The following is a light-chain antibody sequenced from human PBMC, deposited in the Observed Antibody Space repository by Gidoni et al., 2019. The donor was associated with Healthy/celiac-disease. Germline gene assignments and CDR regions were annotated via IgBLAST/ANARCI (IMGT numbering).Light chain of an antibody. CDR3: QQHGSSPFT. Sequence: EIVLTQSPGTLSLSPGERATLSCRASQSVSSSYLACYQQKPGQAPRLLIYGASSRATGIPDRFSGSGSGTDFTLTISRLEPEDFAVYYCQQHGSSPFTFGGGTKVEIK. J-gene: IGKJ4*01. CDR1: QSVSSSY. CDR2: GAS. V-gene: IGKV3-20*01.